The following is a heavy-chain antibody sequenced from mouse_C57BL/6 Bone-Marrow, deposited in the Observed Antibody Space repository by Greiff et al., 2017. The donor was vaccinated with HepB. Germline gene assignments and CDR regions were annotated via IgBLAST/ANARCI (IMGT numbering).Heavy chain of an antibody. Sequence: QVQLKECGPGILQSSQTLSLTCSFSGFSLSTSGMGVSWIRQPSGKGLEWLAHIYWDDDKRYNPSLKSRLTISKDTSRNQVFLKITSVDTADTATYYCARRKEEYDEGFAYWGQGTLVTVSA. J-gene: IGHJ3*01. V-gene: IGHV8-12*01. D-gene: IGHD2-14*01. CDR1: GFSLSTSGMG. CDR3: ARRKEEYDEGFAY. CDR2: IYWDDDK.